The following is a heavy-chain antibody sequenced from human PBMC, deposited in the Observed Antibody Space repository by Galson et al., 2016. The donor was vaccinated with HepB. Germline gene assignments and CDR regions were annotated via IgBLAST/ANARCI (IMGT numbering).Heavy chain of an antibody. CDR3: ATSPSRGY. CDR1: GFTVSNNY. CDR2: IYSGGNT. J-gene: IGHJ4*02. V-gene: IGHV3-66*01. Sequence: SLRLSCAASGFTVSNNYMSWVRQAPGKGLEWVSVIYSGGNTFYADSVKGRFTISRDTSKNTLYLQMNSLRATDTAVYYCATSPSRGYWGQGTLVTVSS. D-gene: IGHD2-2*01.